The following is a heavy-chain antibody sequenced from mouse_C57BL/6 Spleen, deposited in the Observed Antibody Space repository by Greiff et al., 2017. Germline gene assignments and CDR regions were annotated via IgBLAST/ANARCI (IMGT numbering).Heavy chain of an antibody. CDR3: ARNDDYNYFDY. J-gene: IGHJ2*01. Sequence: VQLQQSGPELVKPGASVKISCKASGYTFTDYYMNWVKQSHGKSLEWIGDINPNNGGTSYNQKFKGKATLTADKSSSTAYMQLSSLTSEDSAVYFCARNDDYNYFDYWGQGTTLTVSS. CDR2: INPNNGGT. D-gene: IGHD2-3*01. V-gene: IGHV1-26*01. CDR1: GYTFTDYY.